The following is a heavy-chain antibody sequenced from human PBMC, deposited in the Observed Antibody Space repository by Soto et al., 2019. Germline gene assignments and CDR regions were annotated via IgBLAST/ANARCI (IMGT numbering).Heavy chain of an antibody. D-gene: IGHD2-21*02. CDR3: AKDFFKVTPYYFEY. Sequence: PGGSLRLSCAASGFTFSNAWMSWVRQAPGKGLEWVSAISGSGGSTYYADSVKGRFTISRDNSKNTLYLQMNSLRAEDTAVYYCAKDFFKVTPYYFEYWGQGTLVTVSS. V-gene: IGHV3-23*01. CDR1: GFTFSNAW. J-gene: IGHJ4*02. CDR2: ISGSGGST.